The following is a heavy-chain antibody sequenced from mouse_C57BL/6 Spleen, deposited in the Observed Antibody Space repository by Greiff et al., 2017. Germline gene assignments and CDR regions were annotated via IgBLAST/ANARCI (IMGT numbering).Heavy chain of an antibody. D-gene: IGHD2-5*01. CDR3: TREGSYSNYGV. V-gene: IGHV1-15*01. Sequence: QVQLQQSGAELVRPGASVTLSCKASGYTFTDYEMHWVKQTPVHGLEWIGAIDPETGGTAYNQKFKGKAILTADKSSSTAYMELRSLTSEDSAVYYCTREGSYSNYGVWGQGTLVTVAA. CDR1: GYTFTDYE. J-gene: IGHJ3*01. CDR2: IDPETGGT.